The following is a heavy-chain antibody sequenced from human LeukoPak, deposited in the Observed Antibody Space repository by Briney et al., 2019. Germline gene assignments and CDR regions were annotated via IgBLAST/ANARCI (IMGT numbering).Heavy chain of an antibody. D-gene: IGHD6-13*01. Sequence: PSETLSLTCTVSGGSISSYYWSWIRQPPGKGLEWIGYIYYSGSTNYNPSLKSRVTISVDTSKIQFPLKLSSVTAADTAVYYCARDGRSSWEVSYAFDIWGQGTMVTVSS. CDR1: GGSISSYY. CDR3: ARDGRSSWEVSYAFDI. V-gene: IGHV4-59*01. J-gene: IGHJ3*02. CDR2: IYYSGST.